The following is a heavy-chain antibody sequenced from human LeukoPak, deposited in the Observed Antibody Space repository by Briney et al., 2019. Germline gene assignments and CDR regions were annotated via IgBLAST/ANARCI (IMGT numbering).Heavy chain of an antibody. D-gene: IGHD6-13*01. CDR1: GLTFSTYA. Sequence: GGSLRLSCAASGLTFSTYAMTWVRQAPGEGLEWVSSISGRGGSTYYADSVKGRFTISRDNSKNTLYLQMNSLRAEDTAVYYCAKTAGFDTWGQGTMVTVSP. CDR2: ISGRGGST. J-gene: IGHJ3*02. CDR3: AKTAGFDT. V-gene: IGHV3-23*01.